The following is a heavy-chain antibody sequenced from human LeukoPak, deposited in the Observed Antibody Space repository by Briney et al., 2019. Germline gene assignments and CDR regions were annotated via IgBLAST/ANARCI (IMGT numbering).Heavy chain of an antibody. D-gene: IGHD5-24*01. J-gene: IGHJ5*02. CDR3: AGGGRDGYKVDP. CDR1: GGTFTSYY. CDR2: INPSGGST. V-gene: IGHV1-46*01. Sequence: ASVKVSRKASGGTFTSYYMHWVRQAPGQGLEWMGIINPSGGSTSYAQKFQGRVTMTRDTSTSTVYMELSSLRSEDTAVYYCAGGGRDGYKVDPWGQGTLVTVSS.